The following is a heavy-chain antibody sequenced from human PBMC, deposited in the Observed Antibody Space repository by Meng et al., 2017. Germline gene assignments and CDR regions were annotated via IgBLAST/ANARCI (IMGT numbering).Heavy chain of an antibody. CDR2: IYYSWST. V-gene: IGHV4-31*01. CDR1: GVPIRVGVYY. Sequence: QVLLEEAGPVRVAPSHSLSFTCTVSGVPIRVGVYYWSWIRQHPGKGLEWIGYIYYSWSTYYHPSLKSLVTISVDTSKNQFSLKLSSVTAADTAVYYCARGLRCSGGSCYSSNWFDPWGQGTLVTVSS. D-gene: IGHD2-15*01. CDR3: ARGLRCSGGSCYSSNWFDP. J-gene: IGHJ5*02.